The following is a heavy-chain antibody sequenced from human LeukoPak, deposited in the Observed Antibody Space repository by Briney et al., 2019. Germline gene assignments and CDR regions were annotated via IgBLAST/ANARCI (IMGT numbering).Heavy chain of an antibody. D-gene: IGHD4-17*01. CDR1: GGSISSSSYY. V-gene: IGHV4-61*01. CDR2: ITYTGGT. J-gene: IGHJ4*02. Sequence: SETLSLTCIVCGGSISSSSYYWIWIRQPPGKGLEWIGYITYTGGTNYNPSLKSRVTMSVDTSKNQFSLQLSSVTAADTAVYYCARRPGDSPIKDCFDYWSQGTLVTVSS. CDR3: ARRPGDSPIKDCFDY.